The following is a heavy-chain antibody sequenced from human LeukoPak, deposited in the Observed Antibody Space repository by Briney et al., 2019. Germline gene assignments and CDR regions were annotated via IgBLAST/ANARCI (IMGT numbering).Heavy chain of an antibody. Sequence: PSETLSLTCTVSGGSISSYYWSWIRQPPGKGLEWIGYIYYSGSTNYNPSLKSRVTISVDTSKNQFSLKLSSVTAADTAVYYCARHERPHFDWCAIDYWGQGTLVTVSS. CDR1: GGSISSYY. CDR3: ARHERPHFDWCAIDY. J-gene: IGHJ4*02. D-gene: IGHD3-9*01. CDR2: IYYSGST. V-gene: IGHV4-59*08.